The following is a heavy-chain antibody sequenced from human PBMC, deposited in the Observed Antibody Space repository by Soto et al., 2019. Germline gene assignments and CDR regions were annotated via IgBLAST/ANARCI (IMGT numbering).Heavy chain of an antibody. CDR2: IIPIFGTA. D-gene: IGHD1-26*01. CDR1: GGTFSSYA. CDR3: ARGEGWELLSGNYFDY. Sequence: GASVKVSCKASGGTFSSYAISWVRQAPGQGLEWMGGIIPIFGTANYAQKFQGRVTITADESTSTAYMELSSLRSEDTAVYYCARGEGWELLSGNYFDYWGQGTLVTVSS. V-gene: IGHV1-69*13. J-gene: IGHJ4*02.